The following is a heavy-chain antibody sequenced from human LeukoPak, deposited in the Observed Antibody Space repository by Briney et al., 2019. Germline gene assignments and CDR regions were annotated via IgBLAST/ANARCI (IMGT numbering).Heavy chain of an antibody. V-gene: IGHV1-18*01. D-gene: IGHD6-6*01. J-gene: IGHJ6*03. CDR3: ARVRDKAAPLQLYYYYYYYMDV. CDR2: ISAYNGNT. Sequence: ASVKACCKASGYTFTSYGISWVRQAPGQGLEWMGLISAYNGNTKYAQKLQGRVTMTTDTSTSTAYMELRSLRSDDTAVYYCARVRDKAAPLQLYYYYYYYMDVWGKGTTVTVSS. CDR1: GYTFTSYG.